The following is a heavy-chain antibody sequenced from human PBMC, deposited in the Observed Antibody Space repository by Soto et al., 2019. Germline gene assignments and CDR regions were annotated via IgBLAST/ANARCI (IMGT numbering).Heavy chain of an antibody. D-gene: IGHD2-15*01. V-gene: IGHV1-69*02. CDR2: IIPILGIA. Sequence: QVQLVQSGAEVKKPGSSVKVSCKASGGTFSSYTISWVRQAPGQGLEWMGRIIPILGIANYAQKFQGRVTITADKSTRRAYMELSSPRSENTAVYYRGSVALLNIVVVVAATHDDVDIWGQGTMVTVSS. CDR3: GSVALLNIVVVVAATHDDVDI. CDR1: GGTFSSYT. J-gene: IGHJ3*02.